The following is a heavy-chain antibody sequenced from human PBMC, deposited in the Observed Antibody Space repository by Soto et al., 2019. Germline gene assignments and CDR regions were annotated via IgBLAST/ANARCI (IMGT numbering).Heavy chain of an antibody. CDR2: IIPIFGTT. CDR3: AGNNWNDRGTDV. CDR1: RGAFTIYA. V-gene: IGHV1-69*01. D-gene: IGHD1-20*01. Sequence: QVQLVQSGAEVQKPGSSVKVSCMASRGAFTIYAISWVRQAPGQGLEWMGGIIPIFGTTKSAQKFQGRVTITADESTSTAYLELSSLRSDDTAVYYCAGNNWNDRGTDVWGQGTTVTVSS. J-gene: IGHJ6*02.